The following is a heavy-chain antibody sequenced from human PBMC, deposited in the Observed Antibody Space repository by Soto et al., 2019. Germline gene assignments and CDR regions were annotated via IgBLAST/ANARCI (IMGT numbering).Heavy chain of an antibody. V-gene: IGHV5-51*01. Sequence: PGESLKISCKGSGYSFTSYWIGWSLQMPGKGLEWMGIIYPGDSDTRYSPSFQGQVTISADKSISTAYLQWSSLKASDTAMYYCARQVAYSSSSNWFEPWGQGAMVTVSS. CDR2: IYPGDSDT. CDR1: GYSFTSYW. CDR3: ARQVAYSSSSNWFEP. J-gene: IGHJ5*02. D-gene: IGHD6-6*01.